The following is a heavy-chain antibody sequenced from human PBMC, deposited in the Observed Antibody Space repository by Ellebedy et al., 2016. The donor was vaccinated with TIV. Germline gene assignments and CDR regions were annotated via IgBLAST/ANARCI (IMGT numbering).Heavy chain of an antibody. CDR2: INDISSHI. J-gene: IGHJ4*02. Sequence: ESLKISCAASGFTFSSFAVNWVRQAPGKGLEWVSSINDISSHIYYADSVKGRFTISRDKAKNLVFLQINNLRADDTAVYFCARDPRPYLRYGHYDCWGQGTLVTVSS. D-gene: IGHD3-9*01. CDR1: GFTFSSFA. CDR3: ARDPRPYLRYGHYDC. V-gene: IGHV3-21*01.